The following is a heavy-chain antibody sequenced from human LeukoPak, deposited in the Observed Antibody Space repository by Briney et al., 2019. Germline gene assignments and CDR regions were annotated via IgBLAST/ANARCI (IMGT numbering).Heavy chain of an antibody. CDR3: ARGLVVVAAMGDLFDY. D-gene: IGHD2-15*01. J-gene: IGHJ4*02. CDR1: GGSISSSNW. Sequence: SETLSLTCAVSGGSISSSNWWSWVRQPPGKGLEWIGEIYHSGSTYYNPSLKSRVTISVDTSKNQFSLKLSSVTAADTAVYYCARGLVVVAAMGDLFDYWGQGTLVTVSS. CDR2: IYHSGST. V-gene: IGHV4-4*02.